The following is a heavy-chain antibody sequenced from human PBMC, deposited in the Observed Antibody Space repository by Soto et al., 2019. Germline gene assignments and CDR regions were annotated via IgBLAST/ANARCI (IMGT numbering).Heavy chain of an antibody. J-gene: IGHJ3*02. Sequence: QVQLQQWGAGLLKPSETLSLTCAVYGGSFGGYYWSWIRQPPGKGLEWIGEINHSGSTNYNPSLKSRVTISVDTSKNQFSLKLSSVTAADTAVYYCARTPIVVVVAATPRAFDIWGQGTMVTVSS. V-gene: IGHV4-34*01. D-gene: IGHD2-15*01. CDR2: INHSGST. CDR1: GGSFGGYY. CDR3: ARTPIVVVVAATPRAFDI.